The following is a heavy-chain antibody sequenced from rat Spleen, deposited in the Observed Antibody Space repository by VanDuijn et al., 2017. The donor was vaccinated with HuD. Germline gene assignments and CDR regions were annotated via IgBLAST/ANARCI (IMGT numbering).Heavy chain of an antibody. D-gene: IGHD1-2*01. CDR1: GFTFSDYA. J-gene: IGHJ2*01. Sequence: EVQLVESGGGLVQPGNSLKLSCAASGFTFSDYAMAWVRQSPKKGLEWVATIIYDGSSTYYRDSVKGRFTISRDNAKSTLYLQMDSLRSEDTATYYCAKNIYSSSYIYYFDYWGQGVMVTVSS. V-gene: IGHV5-17*01. CDR2: IIYDGSST. CDR3: AKNIYSSSYIYYFDY.